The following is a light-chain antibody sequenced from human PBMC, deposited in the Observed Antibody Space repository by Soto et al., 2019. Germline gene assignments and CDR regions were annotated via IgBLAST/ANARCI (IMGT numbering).Light chain of an antibody. Sequence: EIVVTQSPATLSVSPGERATLSCRASQSVSSNIAWYQQKPGQAPRLLINGASTRATGIPARFSGSGSGTEFSLTISSLQSEDFAVYYCQQYSDWPPTFGQGTKVDNK. J-gene: IGKJ1*01. CDR3: QQYSDWPPT. CDR1: QSVSSN. V-gene: IGKV3-15*01. CDR2: GAS.